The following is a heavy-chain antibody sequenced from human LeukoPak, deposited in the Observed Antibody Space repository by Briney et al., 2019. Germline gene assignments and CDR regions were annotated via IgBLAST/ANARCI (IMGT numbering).Heavy chain of an antibody. V-gene: IGHV3-23*01. CDR2: ISGSGGDT. J-gene: IGHJ4*02. D-gene: IGHD4-17*01. CDR1: GFTFSSSA. CDR3: AKDPYGARYFDY. Sequence: GGSLRLSCVASGFTFSSSAMSWVRQAPERGLEWVSLISGSGGDTYYADSVKGRFTISRDNSKNTVYLQMNSLKAEDTAVYYCAKDPYGARYFDYWGQGTLVTVSS.